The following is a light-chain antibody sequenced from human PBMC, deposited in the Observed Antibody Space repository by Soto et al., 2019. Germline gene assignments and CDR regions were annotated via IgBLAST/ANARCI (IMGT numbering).Light chain of an antibody. CDR2: EVS. CDR3: SSYTSSSTWV. V-gene: IGLV2-14*01. J-gene: IGLJ3*02. Sequence: QSALTQPASVSGSPGQSITISCTGTSSDVGGYNYVSWYQQHPGKAPKLMIYEVSNRPSGVSNRFSGSKSGNTASLTVFGLQAEDEADYYCSSYTSSSTWVVGGGTKLTVL. CDR1: SSDVGGYNY.